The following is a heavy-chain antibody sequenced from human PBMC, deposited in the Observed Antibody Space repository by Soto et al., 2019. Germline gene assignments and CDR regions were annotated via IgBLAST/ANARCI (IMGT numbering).Heavy chain of an antibody. CDR2: ISSSSSTI. CDR1: GFTFSSYS. Sequence: LRPSCAASGFTFSSYSMNCVRQAPGKGLEWVSYISSSSSTIYYADSVKGRFTISRDNAKNSLYLQMNSLRAEDTAVYYCARDVDCSSTSCYAVLDYWGQGTLVTVSS. D-gene: IGHD2-2*01. CDR3: ARDVDCSSTSCYAVLDY. V-gene: IGHV3-48*01. J-gene: IGHJ4*02.